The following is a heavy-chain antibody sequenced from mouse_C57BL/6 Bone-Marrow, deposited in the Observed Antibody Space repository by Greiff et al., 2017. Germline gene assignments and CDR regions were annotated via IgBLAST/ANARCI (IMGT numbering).Heavy chain of an antibody. Sequence: QVQLKQPGAELVMPGASVKLSCKASGYTFTSYWMHWVKQRPGQGLEWIGEIDPSDSYTNYNQKFKGKSTLTVDKSSSTAYMQLSSLTSEDSAVYYCAREGDESWFAYWGQGTLGTVSA. D-gene: IGHD3-3*01. CDR3: AREGDESWFAY. J-gene: IGHJ3*01. V-gene: IGHV1-69*01. CDR1: GYTFTSYW. CDR2: IDPSDSYT.